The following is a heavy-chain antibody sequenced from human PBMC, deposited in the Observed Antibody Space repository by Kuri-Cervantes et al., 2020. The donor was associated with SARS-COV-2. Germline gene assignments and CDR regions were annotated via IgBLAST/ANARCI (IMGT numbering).Heavy chain of an antibody. J-gene: IGHJ4*02. Sequence: GGSLRLSCAASGFTFNSYSMNWVRQAPGKGLEWVSSISTSSSYIYYADSVKGRFTISRDTAKNSLYLQMHSLRAEDTAVYYCARELGGGSVWGQGTLVTVSS. CDR1: GFTFNSYS. CDR3: ARELGGGSV. V-gene: IGHV3-21*01. D-gene: IGHD2-15*01. CDR2: ISTSSSYI.